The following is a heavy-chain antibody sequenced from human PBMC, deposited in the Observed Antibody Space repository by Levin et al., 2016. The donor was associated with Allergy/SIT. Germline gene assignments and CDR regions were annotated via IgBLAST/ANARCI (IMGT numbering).Heavy chain of an antibody. Sequence: WVRQAPGQGLEWMGRIRGWDRKYSQRFQGRVTMTDDLSSSTAYMELRSLTSDDTAVYYCARDTGAVAGFDYWGQGTLVTVSS. CDR2: IRGWDR. V-gene: IGHV1-18*01. D-gene: IGHD6-19*01. CDR3: ARDTGAVAGFDY. J-gene: IGHJ4*02.